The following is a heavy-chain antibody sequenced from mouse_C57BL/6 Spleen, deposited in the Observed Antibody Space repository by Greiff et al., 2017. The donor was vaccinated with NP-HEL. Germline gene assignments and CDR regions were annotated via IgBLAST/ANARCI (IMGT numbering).Heavy chain of an antibody. Sequence: QVQLQQSGAELVKPGASVKISCKASGYAFSSYWMNWVKQRPGKGLEWIGQIYPGDGDTNYNGKFKGKATLTADKSSSTAYMQLSSLTSEDSAVYFCAIDSLGYHYFDYWGQGTTLTVSS. J-gene: IGHJ2*01. CDR2: IYPGDGDT. CDR3: AIDSLGYHYFDY. CDR1: GYAFSSYW. V-gene: IGHV1-80*01. D-gene: IGHD2-2*01.